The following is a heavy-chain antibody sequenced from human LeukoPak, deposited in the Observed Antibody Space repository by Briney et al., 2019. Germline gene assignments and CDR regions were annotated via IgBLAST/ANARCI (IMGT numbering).Heavy chain of an antibody. CDR3: ARAGFGNPRYYFDY. V-gene: IGHV3-7*01. CDR2: INQDGSKK. Sequence: GGSLRLSCVASRFTFSNYWMSWVRQAPGKGLEWVANINQDGSKKVYADSMKGRFTISRDNSKNTLYLQMNSLRAEDTAVYYCARAGFGNPRYYFDYWGQGTLVTVSS. D-gene: IGHD4-23*01. CDR1: RFTFSNYW. J-gene: IGHJ4*02.